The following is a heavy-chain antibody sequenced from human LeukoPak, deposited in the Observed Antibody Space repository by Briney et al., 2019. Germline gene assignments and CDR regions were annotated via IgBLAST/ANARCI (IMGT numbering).Heavy chain of an antibody. CDR2: IIPIFGTA. J-gene: IGHJ4*02. CDR1: GGTFSSYA. D-gene: IGHD5-24*01. CDR3: ARGRFRDGYNRLDY. V-gene: IGHV1-69*05. Sequence: SVKVSCKASGGTFSSYAISWVRQAPGQGLEWMGGIIPIFGTANYAQKFQGRVTITTDESTSTAYMELSSLRPEDTAVYYCARGRFRDGYNRLDYWGQGTLVTVSS.